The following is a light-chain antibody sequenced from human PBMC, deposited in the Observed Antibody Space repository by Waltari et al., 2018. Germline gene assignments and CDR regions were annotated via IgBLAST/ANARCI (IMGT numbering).Light chain of an antibody. V-gene: IGLV1-44*01. J-gene: IGLJ3*02. Sequence: SVLTQPPSASGTPGQRVTISCSGISSNIGGNSVNWYQHLPGTAPKLLIYATNHPPSGVPDRFAASMSGTSASLAISGLQSEDEADYYCAAWDASLFGPWVFGGGTRLTVL. CDR2: ATN. CDR3: AAWDASLFGPWV. CDR1: SSNIGGNS.